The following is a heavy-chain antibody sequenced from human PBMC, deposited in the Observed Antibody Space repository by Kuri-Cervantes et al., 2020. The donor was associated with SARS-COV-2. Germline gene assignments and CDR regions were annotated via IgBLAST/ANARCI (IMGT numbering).Heavy chain of an antibody. CDR2: ISWNSGSI. V-gene: IGHV3-9*03. J-gene: IGHJ3*02. Sequence: GGSLRLSCAASGFTFSDYYMNWVRQAPGKGLEWVSGISWNSGSIGYADSVKGRFTISRDNAKNSLYLQMNSLRAEDMALYYCAKGIAAAGVGAFDIWGQGTMVTVSS. CDR3: AKGIAAAGVGAFDI. CDR1: GFTFSDYY. D-gene: IGHD6-13*01.